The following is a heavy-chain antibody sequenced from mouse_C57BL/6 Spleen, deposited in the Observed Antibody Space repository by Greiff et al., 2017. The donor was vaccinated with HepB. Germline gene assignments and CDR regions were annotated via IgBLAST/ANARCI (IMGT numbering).Heavy chain of an antibody. D-gene: IGHD1-1*01. CDR1: GYTFTDYY. CDR3: AREGYYGSSYRYFDY. CDR2: INPYNGGT. Sequence: EVQLQQSGPVLVKPGASVKMSCKASGYTFTDYYMNWVKQSHGKSLEWIGVINPYNGGTSYKQKFKGKATLTVDKSSSTAYMELNSLTSEDSAVYYCAREGYYGSSYRYFDYWGQGTTLTVSS. V-gene: IGHV1-19*01. J-gene: IGHJ2*01.